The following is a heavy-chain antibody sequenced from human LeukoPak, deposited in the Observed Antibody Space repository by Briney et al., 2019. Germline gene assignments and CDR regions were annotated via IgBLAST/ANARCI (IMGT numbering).Heavy chain of an antibody. CDR2: ISYDGSNK. J-gene: IGHJ4*02. V-gene: IGHV3-30*18. CDR1: GFTFSSYG. D-gene: IGHD4-17*01. CDR3: AKDLNKRQYGDYVDY. Sequence: GGSLRLSCAASGFTFSSYGMHWVRQAPGKGLEWVAVISYDGSNKYYADSVKGRFTISRDNSKNTQYLQMNSLRAEDTAVYYCAKDLNKRQYGDYVDYWGQGTLVTVSS.